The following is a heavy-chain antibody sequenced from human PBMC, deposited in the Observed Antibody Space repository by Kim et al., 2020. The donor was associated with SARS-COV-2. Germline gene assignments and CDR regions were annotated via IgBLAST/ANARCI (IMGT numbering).Heavy chain of an antibody. Sequence: GASLKISCKGSGYSFTSYWIGWVRQMPGKGLEWMGIIYPGDSDTRYSPSFQGQVTSSSDKSISTAYXQWSSLKASDTAMYYCARQSGYNQYYYYGMDVWGQGTTXTVSS. V-gene: IGHV5-51*01. CDR3: ARQSGYNQYYYYGMDV. J-gene: IGHJ6*02. CDR2: IYPGDSDT. D-gene: IGHD5-12*01. CDR1: GYSFTSYW.